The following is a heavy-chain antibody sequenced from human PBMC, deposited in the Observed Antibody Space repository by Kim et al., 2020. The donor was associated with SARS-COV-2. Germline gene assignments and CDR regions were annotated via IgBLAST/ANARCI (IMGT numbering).Heavy chain of an antibody. CDR1: GFTFSSYA. J-gene: IGHJ4*02. CDR2: ISGSGGST. D-gene: IGHD1-26*01. V-gene: IGHV3-23*01. Sequence: GGSLRLSCAASGFTFSSYAMSWVRQAPGKGLEWFSAISGSGGSTYYADSVKGRFTISRDNSKNTLYLQMNSLRAEDTAVYYCAKGGNRVGAVAYYFDYWGQGTLVTVSS. CDR3: AKGGNRVGAVAYYFDY.